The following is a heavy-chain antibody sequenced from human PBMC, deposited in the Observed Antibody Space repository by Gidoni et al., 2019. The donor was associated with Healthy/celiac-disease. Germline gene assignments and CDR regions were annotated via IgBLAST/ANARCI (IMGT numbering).Heavy chain of an antibody. V-gene: IGHV4-34*01. CDR2: INHSGST. J-gene: IGHJ4*02. Sequence: QVQLQQWGAGLLKPSETLPLICVVYGGSFSGYYWSWIRQPPGKGLEWIGEINHSGSTNYNPSLKSRVTISVDTSKNQFSLKLSSVTAADTAVYYCARVRWLRAPFDYWGQGTLVTVSS. D-gene: IGHD5-12*01. CDR3: ARVRWLRAPFDY. CDR1: GGSFSGYY.